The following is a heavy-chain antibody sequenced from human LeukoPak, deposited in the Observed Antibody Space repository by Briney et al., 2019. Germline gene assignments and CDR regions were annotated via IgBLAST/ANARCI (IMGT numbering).Heavy chain of an antibody. Sequence: ASVKVSCKASGYTFTSFDINWVRQATGQGLEWMGWMNPNNGNTGFAQKFQGRVTMTRNTSIRTAYMELSSLRSDDTAVYYCARARITMMAFDVWGQGTVVTVSS. V-gene: IGHV1-8*01. CDR2: MNPNNGNT. J-gene: IGHJ3*01. D-gene: IGHD3-22*01. CDR3: ARARITMMAFDV. CDR1: GYTFTSFD.